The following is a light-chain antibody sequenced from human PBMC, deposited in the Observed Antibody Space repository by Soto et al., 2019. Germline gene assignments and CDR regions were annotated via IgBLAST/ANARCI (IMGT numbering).Light chain of an antibody. CDR1: SSNIGGTNY. Sequence: QSVLTQPPSASGTPGQRVFISCSGSSSNIGGTNYAYWYQQLPGAAPKLLMYSNNLRPSGVPERISGSKSGTSASLAISWLRSEDEAVYYCASWDDRLGAVIFGGGTKLTVL. CDR3: ASWDDRLGAVI. J-gene: IGLJ2*01. V-gene: IGLV1-47*02. CDR2: SNN.